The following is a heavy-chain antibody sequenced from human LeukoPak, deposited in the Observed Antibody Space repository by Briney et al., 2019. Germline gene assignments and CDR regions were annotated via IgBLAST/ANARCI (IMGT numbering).Heavy chain of an antibody. J-gene: IGHJ4*02. CDR3: AREGYYDSNGYYGPGYNRWGFDY. D-gene: IGHD3-22*01. CDR2: INPNSGGT. Sequence: GASVKVSCKASGYTFTGNYMHWVRQAPGQGLEWMGWINPNSGGTNYAQKFQGRVTMTRDTSISTVYMELSRLRSDDTAVYYCAREGYYDSNGYYGPGYNRWGFDYWGQGTLVTVSS. CDR1: GYTFTGNY. V-gene: IGHV1-2*02.